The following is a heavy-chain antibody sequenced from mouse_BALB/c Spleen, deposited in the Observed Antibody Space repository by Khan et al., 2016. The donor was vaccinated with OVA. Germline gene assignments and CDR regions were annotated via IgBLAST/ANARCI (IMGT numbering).Heavy chain of an antibody. D-gene: IGHD1-1*02. CDR2: IDPENGET. CDR3: ARSGDGAWCAD. CDR1: GFNIKDYY. Sequence: IQLVQSGAELVRPGALVTLSCKASGFNIKDYYLPWVKQRPEQGLEWIGWIDPENGETVYDPKFQAKASIPADPSSNTAYLQFSSLTSEDTAVYDCARSGDGAWCADWGQGTRVTGAA. V-gene: IGHV14-1*02. J-gene: IGHJ3*01.